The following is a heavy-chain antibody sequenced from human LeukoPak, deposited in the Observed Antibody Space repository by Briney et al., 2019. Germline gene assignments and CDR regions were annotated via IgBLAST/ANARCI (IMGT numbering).Heavy chain of an antibody. CDR3: AKASFGYCSSTSCRGFQH. V-gene: IGHV3-21*01. Sequence: GGSLRLSCAASAFSLNAYNMNWVRQAPGKGLEWVSSISYTGTYIYYADSVKGRFTISRDNSKNTLYLQMNSLRAEDTAVYYCAKASFGYCSSTSCRGFQHWGQGTLVTVSS. CDR2: ISYTGTYI. J-gene: IGHJ1*01. CDR1: AFSLNAYN. D-gene: IGHD2-2*03.